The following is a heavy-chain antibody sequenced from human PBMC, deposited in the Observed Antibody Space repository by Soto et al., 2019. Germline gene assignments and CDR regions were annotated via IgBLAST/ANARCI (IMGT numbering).Heavy chain of an antibody. CDR3: AKDRRNASSWPDH. Sequence: QVQLVESGGGVVQPGRSLRLSCAASGLTFSNYGLHWVRQVPGKGLEWVAVISYDGTYKLYADSVKGRFTISRDNDKNMLYLQMNGLRVDDTGLYFCAKDRRNASSWPDHWGQGTLVTVSS. V-gene: IGHV3-30*18. J-gene: IGHJ4*02. CDR1: GLTFSNYG. D-gene: IGHD6-13*01. CDR2: ISYDGTYK.